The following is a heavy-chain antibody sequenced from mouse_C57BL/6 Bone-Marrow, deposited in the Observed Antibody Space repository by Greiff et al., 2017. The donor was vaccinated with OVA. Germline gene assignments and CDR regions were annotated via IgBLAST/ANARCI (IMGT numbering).Heavy chain of an antibody. CDR2: IDPENGAT. CDR3: TGDYDYDGDYFDY. Sequence: EVQLQQSGAELVRPGASVKLSCTASGFNIKDDYMHWVKQRPEQGLEWIGWIDPENGATEYASKFQGKATITADTSSNTAYLQLSSLTSEDTAVYYCTGDYDYDGDYFDYWGQGTTLTVSS. V-gene: IGHV14-4*01. D-gene: IGHD2-4*01. CDR1: GFNIKDDY. J-gene: IGHJ2*01.